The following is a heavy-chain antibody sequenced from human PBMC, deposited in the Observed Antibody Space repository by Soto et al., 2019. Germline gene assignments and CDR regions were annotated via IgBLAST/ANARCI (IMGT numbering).Heavy chain of an antibody. D-gene: IGHD1-26*01. CDR2: VSAFNGDR. Sequence: QVQLVQSGAEVKKPGASMKVSCRASGYTFRNYGVTWVRQAPGQGLEWMGWVSAFNGDRNYAQKFQGRVTMTTDTSTSTAYIELRSLRSDDTAVYYCARTPGSGSYSSFWGQGTLVTVSA. CDR3: ARTPGSGSYSSF. CDR1: GYTFRNYG. J-gene: IGHJ4*02. V-gene: IGHV1-18*01.